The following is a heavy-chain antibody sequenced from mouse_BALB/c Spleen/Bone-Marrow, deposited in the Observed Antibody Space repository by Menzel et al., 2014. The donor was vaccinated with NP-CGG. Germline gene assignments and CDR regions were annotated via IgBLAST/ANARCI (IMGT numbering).Heavy chain of an antibody. CDR3: ASHAYYDQTEVSFVY. CDR1: GFTFNSYG. V-gene: IGHV5-9-2*01. D-gene: IGHD2-4*01. CDR2: ISGGGSYT. J-gene: IGHJ3*01. Sequence: EVKVVESGGGLVKSGGSLKLSCAASGFTFNSYGMSWVRQTPEKRLEWVATISGGGSYTFYPDSVKGRFTISRDNAKNTLYLQLSSLRSEDTALYYCASHAYYDQTEVSFVYCGQATPVTVSA.